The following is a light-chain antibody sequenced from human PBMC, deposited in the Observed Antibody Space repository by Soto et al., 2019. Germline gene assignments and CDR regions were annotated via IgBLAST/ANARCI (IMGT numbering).Light chain of an antibody. Sequence: DIQMTQSPSSLSASVGDRITVTCRASQRISTYLNWYQQKPGKAPKLLIYAASSLQSGAPSRFSGNGSGTDFTLTISSLQPEDFATYYWQQSYSMPLNFGGGTKVEIK. J-gene: IGKJ4*01. V-gene: IGKV1-39*01. CDR2: AAS. CDR3: QQSYSMPLN. CDR1: QRISTY.